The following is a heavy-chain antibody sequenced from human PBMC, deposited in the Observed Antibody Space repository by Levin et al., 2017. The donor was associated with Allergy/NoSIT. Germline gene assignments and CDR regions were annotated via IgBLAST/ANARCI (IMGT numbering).Heavy chain of an antibody. CDR3: ARGQTTQLF. V-gene: IGHV3-7*04. Sequence: GGSLRLSCAASGFSFGSYWMSWVRQAPGKGLEWVANIKQDGSEKYYVDSVKGRFTISRDNAKNSLDLQMNTLRAEDTAVYYCARGQTTQLFWGQGTLVIVSS. J-gene: IGHJ4*02. CDR1: GFSFGSYW. CDR2: IKQDGSEK. D-gene: IGHD5-24*01.